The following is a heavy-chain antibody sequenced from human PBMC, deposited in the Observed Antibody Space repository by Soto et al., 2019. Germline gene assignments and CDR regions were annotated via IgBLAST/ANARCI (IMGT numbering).Heavy chain of an antibody. CDR3: SKGGRQWLVTSDFNY. CDR1: GFTFSDYA. J-gene: IGHJ4*02. CDR2: VSHDGRNT. Sequence: VQLVESGGGVVQPGRSLRLSCAASGFTFSDYAMHWVRQAPGKGLEWVAVVSHDGRNTHYADSVKGRFTISRDSSKNTVSQEMASLRAEDTAVYYCSKGGRQWLVTSDFNYCGQGALVTVAS. V-gene: IGHV3-30*18. D-gene: IGHD6-19*01.